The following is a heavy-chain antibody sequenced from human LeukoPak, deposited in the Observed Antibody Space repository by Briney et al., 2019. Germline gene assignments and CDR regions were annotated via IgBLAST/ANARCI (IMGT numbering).Heavy chain of an antibody. V-gene: IGHV4-61*02. J-gene: IGHJ4*02. CDR3: ARELGGAATEEGY. CDR2: IYTSGST. D-gene: IGHD2-15*01. Sequence: KPSETLSLTCTVSGGSISSGSYYWSWIRQPAGKGLEWIGRIYTSGSTNYNPSLKSRVTISVDTSKNQFSLKLSSVTAADTAVYYCARELGGAATEEGYWGQGTLVTVSS. CDR1: GGSISSGSYY.